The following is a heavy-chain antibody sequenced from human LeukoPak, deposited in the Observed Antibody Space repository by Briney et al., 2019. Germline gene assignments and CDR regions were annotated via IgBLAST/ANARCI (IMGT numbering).Heavy chain of an antibody. V-gene: IGHV3-23*01. CDR3: AKTRSSTCFGS. CDR2: ISGSGAEST. J-gene: IGHJ4*02. Sequence: GGSLRLSCAATGFTFSSYAMSWVRQAPGKGLEWVSAISGSGAESTYYADSVKGRFTISRDNSKNTLYLQMNSLRAEDTAVYYCAKTRSSTCFGSWGQGTRVTVSS. D-gene: IGHD2-2*01. CDR1: GFTFSSYA.